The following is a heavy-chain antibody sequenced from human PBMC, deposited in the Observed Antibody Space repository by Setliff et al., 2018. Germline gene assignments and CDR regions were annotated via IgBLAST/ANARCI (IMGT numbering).Heavy chain of an antibody. CDR1: GFTFSTYW. CDR3: TRDQDYYGTDV. J-gene: IGHJ6*02. Sequence: PGGSLRLSCAASGFTFSTYWMSWVRQAPGKGLEWVANIKQDGSVKNYVDSVKGRFSISRDNTKNSLYLQMNSLRGEDTAVYHCTRDQDYYGTDVWGQGTTVTVSS. CDR2: IKQDGSVK. V-gene: IGHV3-7*01.